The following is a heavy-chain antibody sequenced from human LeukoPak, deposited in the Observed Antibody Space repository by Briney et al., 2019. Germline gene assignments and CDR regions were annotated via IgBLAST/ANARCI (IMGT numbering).Heavy chain of an antibody. V-gene: IGHV4-61*02. CDR1: GGSISSGSYY. CDR3: ARDKSAVDAFDI. J-gene: IGHJ3*02. Sequence: SQTQSLTCTVSGGSISSGSYYWSWIRQPAGKGLEWIGRIYTSGSTNYNPSLKSRVTISVDTSKNQFSLKLSSVTAADTAVYYCARDKSAVDAFDIWGQGTMVTVSS. CDR2: IYTSGST.